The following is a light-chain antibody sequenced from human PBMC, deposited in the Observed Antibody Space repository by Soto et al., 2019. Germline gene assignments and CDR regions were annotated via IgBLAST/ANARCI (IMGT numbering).Light chain of an antibody. CDR1: QGISSY. Sequence: DIQLTQSPSFLSASVGDRVTITCRASQGISSYLAWYQQKPGKAPKLLIYAASTLQSGVPSRFSGSGSGTKSPLKISSLQPEDFATYSGKQFNSSPLPFGGGTKGDIK. V-gene: IGKV1-9*01. CDR2: AAS. J-gene: IGKJ4*01. CDR3: KQFNSSPLP.